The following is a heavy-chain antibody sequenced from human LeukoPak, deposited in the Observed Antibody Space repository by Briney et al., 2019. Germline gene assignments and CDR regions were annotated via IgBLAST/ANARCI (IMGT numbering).Heavy chain of an antibody. CDR3: ARVRPYYHYMDV. V-gene: IGHV1-69*05. CDR1: GGTFSSYA. Sequence: SSVKVSCKASGGTFSSYAISWVRQAPGQGLEWMGGIIPIFGTANYAQKFQGRVTITTDESTSTAYMELSSLRSEDTAVYYCARVRPYYHYMDVWGKGTTVTVSS. J-gene: IGHJ6*03. CDR2: IIPIFGTA.